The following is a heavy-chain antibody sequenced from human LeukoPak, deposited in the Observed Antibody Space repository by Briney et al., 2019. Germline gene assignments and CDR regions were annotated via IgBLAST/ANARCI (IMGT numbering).Heavy chain of an antibody. V-gene: IGHV3-23*01. CDR3: ARDEDTSALSEY. J-gene: IGHJ4*02. Sequence: GGSLRHSCAGSGFSFRRNTMSWVRQAPGRGLEWVSAISNNGGRTDYADSVKGRFTISRDNSKSTLYLHMDSLRAEDTAVYYFARDEDTSALSEYWGQGTLVPVSS. D-gene: IGHD2/OR15-2a*01. CDR1: GFSFRRNT. CDR2: ISNNGGRT.